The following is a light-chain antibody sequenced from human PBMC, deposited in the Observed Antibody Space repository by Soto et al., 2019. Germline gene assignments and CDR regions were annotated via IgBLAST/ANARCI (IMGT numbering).Light chain of an antibody. J-gene: IGLJ1*01. Sequence: QSVLTQPASVSGSPGQSIIISCTGTSSDVGGYNYVSWYQQHPGKAPKLMIYEVSNRPSGISSRFSGSKSGNTASLTISGLQAEDEADYYCSSRTSSITDVFGTGTKVTVL. V-gene: IGLV2-14*01. CDR1: SSDVGGYNY. CDR2: EVS. CDR3: SSRTSSITDV.